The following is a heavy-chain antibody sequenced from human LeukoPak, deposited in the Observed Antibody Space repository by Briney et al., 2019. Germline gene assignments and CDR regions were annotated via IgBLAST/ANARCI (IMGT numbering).Heavy chain of an antibody. D-gene: IGHD1-7*01. CDR3: ARSHWNYDNYFDY. Sequence: SQTLSLTCAISGDSVSSKSAAWNWIRQSPTRGLEWLGRTYYMSKWDNDYALFVKSRITINPDTSKNQFSLQLNSVTPEDTAVYYCARSHWNYDNYFDYWGRGTLVTVSS. CDR2: TYYMSKWDN. V-gene: IGHV6-1*01. J-gene: IGHJ4*02. CDR1: GDSVSSKSAA.